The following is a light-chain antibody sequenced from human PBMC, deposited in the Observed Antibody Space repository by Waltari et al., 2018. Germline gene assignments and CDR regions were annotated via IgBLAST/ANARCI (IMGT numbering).Light chain of an antibody. CDR2: WAS. CDR3: QQYYSTPYT. V-gene: IGKV4-1*01. Sequence: DIVMTQSPDSLAVSPGGGATINCKSSQSVLYSSNNKNYLAWYQQKPGQPPKLLIYWASTRESGVPDRFSGSGSGTDFTLTISSLQAEDVAVYYCQQYYSTPYTFGQGTKLEIK. J-gene: IGKJ2*01. CDR1: QSVLYSSNNKNY.